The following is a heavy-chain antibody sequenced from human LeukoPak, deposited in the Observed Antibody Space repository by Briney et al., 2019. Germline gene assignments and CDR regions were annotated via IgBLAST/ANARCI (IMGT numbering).Heavy chain of an antibody. D-gene: IGHD6-19*01. J-gene: IGHJ4*02. Sequence: GGSLRLSCAAPGFTFSGSAMHWVRQASGKGLEWVGRIRSKANSYATAYAASVKGRFTISRDDSKNTAYLQMNSLKTEDTAVYYCTSRSPGIAVAGRDYWGQGTLVTVSS. V-gene: IGHV3-73*01. CDR3: TSRSPGIAVAGRDY. CDR1: GFTFSGSA. CDR2: IRSKANSYAT.